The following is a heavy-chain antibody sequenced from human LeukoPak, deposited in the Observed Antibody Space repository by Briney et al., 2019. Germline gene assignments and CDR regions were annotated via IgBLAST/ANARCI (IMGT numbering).Heavy chain of an antibody. CDR3: AKKGLAYCGGDCYPPHDY. J-gene: IGHJ4*02. CDR2: ISGSGGST. CDR1: GFTLSSYG. V-gene: IGHV3-23*01. D-gene: IGHD2-21*02. Sequence: PGGSLRLSCAASGFTLSSYGMNWVRQAPGKGLEWVSGISGSGGSTYYADSVKGRFTISRDNSKNTLYLQMNSLRAEDTAVYYCAKKGLAYCGGDCYPPHDYWGQGTLVTVSS.